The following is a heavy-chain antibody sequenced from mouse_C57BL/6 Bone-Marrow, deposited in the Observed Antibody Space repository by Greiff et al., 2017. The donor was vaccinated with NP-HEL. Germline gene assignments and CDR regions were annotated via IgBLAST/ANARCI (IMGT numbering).Heavy chain of an antibody. CDR2: IHPNSGST. CDR3: ANSYGSDYALDY. V-gene: IGHV1-64*01. D-gene: IGHD1-1*01. J-gene: IGHJ4*01. CDR1: GYTFTSYW. Sequence: VQLQQPGAELVKPGASVKLSCKASGYTFTSYWMHWVKQSPGQGLEWIGMIHPNSGSTNYNEKFKSKATLTVDKSSSTSYMQLSSLTSEDSAVYYCANSYGSDYALDYWGQGTSVTVSA.